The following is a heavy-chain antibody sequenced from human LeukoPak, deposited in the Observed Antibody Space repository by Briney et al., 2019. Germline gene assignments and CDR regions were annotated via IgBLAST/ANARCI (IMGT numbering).Heavy chain of an antibody. Sequence: NPGGSLRLSCAASGFTFNSYSMNWVRQAPGKGLEWVSSISSGSSYIYYVDSVKGRFTISRDNAKNSLYLQMNSLRAEDTAVYYCARGVVSIAARPPYFDYWGQGTLVTVSS. D-gene: IGHD6-6*01. CDR2: ISSGSSYI. V-gene: IGHV3-21*01. J-gene: IGHJ4*02. CDR1: GFTFNSYS. CDR3: ARGVVSIAARPPYFDY.